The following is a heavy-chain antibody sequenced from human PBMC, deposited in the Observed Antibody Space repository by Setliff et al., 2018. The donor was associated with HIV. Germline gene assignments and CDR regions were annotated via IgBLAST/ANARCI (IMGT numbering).Heavy chain of an antibody. CDR3: ACINSXXXPVDS. CDR1: EYSFISYN. V-gene: IGHV5-51*01. Sequence: ESLKISCKASEYSFISYNIAWVRQMPGKGLEWMGIIYPRDSDTKYSPSFQGQVSISVDRSXTTAYLQWSSLKASDTAIYYCACINSXXXPVDSWGQGTLVTVXS. CDR2: IYPRDSDT. J-gene: IGHJ4*02. D-gene: IGHD1-20*01.